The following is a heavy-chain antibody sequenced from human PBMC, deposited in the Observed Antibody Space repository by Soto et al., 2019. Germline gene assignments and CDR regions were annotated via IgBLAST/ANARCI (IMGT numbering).Heavy chain of an antibody. CDR1: GGSFSGYY. D-gene: IGHD6-19*01. J-gene: IGHJ5*02. V-gene: IGHV4-34*01. Sequence: KPSETLSLTCAVYGGSFSGYYWSWIRQPPGKGLEWIGEINHTGSTNYNPSLKSRVTISVDTSKNQFSLKLSSVTAADTAVYYCAREEAIAVAANWFDPWGQGTLVTVSS. CDR3: AREEAIAVAANWFDP. CDR2: INHTGST.